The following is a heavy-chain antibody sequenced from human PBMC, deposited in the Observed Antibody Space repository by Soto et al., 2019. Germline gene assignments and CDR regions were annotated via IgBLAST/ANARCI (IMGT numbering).Heavy chain of an antibody. Sequence: QVQLQESGPGLVKPSETLSLTCTLSGDPITSGGFYWTWIRQHPAKGLEWIGYIYYSGVTYYNPSLNSRATISVDTSKNQFSLNLSSVTAADTAMYYCARDLRGRRSGRFDPWGPGTLVPGSS. CDR1: GDPITSGGFY. CDR3: ARDLRGRRSGRFDP. J-gene: IGHJ5*02. V-gene: IGHV4-31*03. CDR2: IYYSGVT. D-gene: IGHD3-10*01.